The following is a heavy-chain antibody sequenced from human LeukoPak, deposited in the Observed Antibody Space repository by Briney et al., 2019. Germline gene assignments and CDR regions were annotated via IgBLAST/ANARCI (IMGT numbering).Heavy chain of an antibody. Sequence: SETLSLTCTVSSGSISSYYWSWIRQPPGKGLEWIGYIHYSGSTNYNPSLKSRVTISVDTSKNQFSLNLSSVTAADTAVYYCARTAYYYVPRFDPWGQGTQVTVSS. CDR1: SGSISSYY. J-gene: IGHJ5*02. CDR3: ARTAYYYVPRFDP. D-gene: IGHD3-10*02. CDR2: IHYSGST. V-gene: IGHV4-59*01.